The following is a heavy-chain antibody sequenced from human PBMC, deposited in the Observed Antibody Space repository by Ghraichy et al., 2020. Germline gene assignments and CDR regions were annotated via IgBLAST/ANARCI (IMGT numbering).Heavy chain of an antibody. CDR1: GFTFRSYA. J-gene: IGHJ3*02. V-gene: IGHV3-23*01. CDR2: ISGSGGST. D-gene: IGHD1-1*01. CDR3: AKSNGLYAFDI. Sequence: GESLNISCAASGFTFRSYAMSWVRQAPGKGLEWVSGISGSGGSTYYADSVKGRFTISRDNSKNTLYLQMSLRAEDTAVYYCAKSNGLYAFDIWGQGTMVTVSS.